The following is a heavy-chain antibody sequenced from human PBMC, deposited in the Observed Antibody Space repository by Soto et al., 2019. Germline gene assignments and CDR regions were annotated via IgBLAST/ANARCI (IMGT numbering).Heavy chain of an antibody. J-gene: IGHJ3*02. CDR3: AKDWFVGWERLDAFDI. D-gene: IGHD1-26*01. CDR2: ISGSGGST. CDR1: GFTFSSYA. Sequence: GGSLRLSCAASGFTFSSYAMSWVRQAPGKGLEWVSAISGSGGSTYYADSVKGRFTISRDNSKNTLYLQMNSLRAEDTAVYYCAKDWFVGWERLDAFDIWGQGTMVTVSS. V-gene: IGHV3-23*01.